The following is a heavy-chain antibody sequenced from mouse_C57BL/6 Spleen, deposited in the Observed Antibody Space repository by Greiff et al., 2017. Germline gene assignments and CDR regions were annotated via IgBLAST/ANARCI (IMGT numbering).Heavy chain of an antibody. J-gene: IGHJ3*01. D-gene: IGHD1-1*01. Sequence: QVHVKQPGAELVRPGSSVKLSCKASGYTFTSYWMHWVKQRPIQGLEWIGNIDPSDSETHYNQKFKDKATLTVDKSSSTAYMQLSSLTSEDSAVYYCARGSPAWCAYWGQGTLVTVSA. CDR3: ARGSPAWCAY. V-gene: IGHV1-52*01. CDR2: IDPSDSET. CDR1: GYTFTSYW.